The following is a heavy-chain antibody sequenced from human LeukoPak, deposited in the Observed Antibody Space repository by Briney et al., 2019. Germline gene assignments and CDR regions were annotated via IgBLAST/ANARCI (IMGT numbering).Heavy chain of an antibody. CDR3: ARDTLDSSGRDAFDI. CDR2: ISYDGSNK. V-gene: IGHV3-30-3*01. J-gene: IGHJ3*02. D-gene: IGHD3-22*01. Sequence: GGSLRLSCAASGFTFSSYAMHWVRQAPGKGLEWVAVISYDGSNKYYADSVKGRFTISRDNSKNTLYLQMNSLRAEDTAVYYCARDTLDSSGRDAFDIWGQGTMVTVSS. CDR1: GFTFSSYA.